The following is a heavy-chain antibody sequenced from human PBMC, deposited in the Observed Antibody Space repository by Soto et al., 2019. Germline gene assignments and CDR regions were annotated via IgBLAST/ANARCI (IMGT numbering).Heavy chain of an antibody. CDR3: AKGGGTVTTSSYCYYYMDV. CDR1: GFTFSSYA. CDR2: ISGSGGST. Sequence: PGGSLRLSCAAPGFTFSSYAMSWVRQAPGKGLEWVSAISGSGGSTYYADSVKGRFTISRDNSKNTLYLQMNSLRGEDTAVYYCAKGGGTVTTSSYCYYYMDVWGKGTTVTVSS. J-gene: IGHJ6*03. V-gene: IGHV3-23*01. D-gene: IGHD4-17*01.